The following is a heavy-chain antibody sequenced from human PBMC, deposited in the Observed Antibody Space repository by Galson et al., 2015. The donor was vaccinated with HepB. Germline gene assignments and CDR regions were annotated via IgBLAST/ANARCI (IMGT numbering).Heavy chain of an antibody. D-gene: IGHD2-2*01. CDR3: ARGCSSTSCYAPNFDY. V-gene: IGHV1-18*04. CDR1: GYTFTSYG. CDR2: ISAYNGNT. J-gene: IGHJ4*02. Sequence: SVKVSCKASGYTFTSYGISWVRQAPGQGLEWMGWISAYNGNTNYAQKLQGRVTMTTDTSTSTAYMELRSLRSDDTAVYYCARGCSSTSCYAPNFDYWGQGTLVTVSS.